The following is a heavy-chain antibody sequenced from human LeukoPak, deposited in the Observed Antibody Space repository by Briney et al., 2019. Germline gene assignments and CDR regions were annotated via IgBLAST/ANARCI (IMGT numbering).Heavy chain of an antibody. J-gene: IGHJ5*02. CDR3: ASHTVSRSP. CDR1: GFTFSSDY. D-gene: IGHD4-11*01. CDR2: IYSDGST. V-gene: IGHV3-53*01. Sequence: GGSLRLSCAASGFTFSSDYMSWVRQTPGKGLEWVSVIYSDGSTYYADSVKGRFSISRDSSKNTLYLQMNSLRAEDTAVYYCASHTVSRSPRGQGTLVTVSS.